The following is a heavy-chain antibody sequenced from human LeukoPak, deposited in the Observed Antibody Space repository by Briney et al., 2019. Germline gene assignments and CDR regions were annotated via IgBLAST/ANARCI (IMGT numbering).Heavy chain of an antibody. V-gene: IGHV3-33*06. Sequence: GGSLRLSCTASGFTFSSYGMHWVRQAPGKGLEWVAVIWYDGSNKYYADPVKGRFTISRDNAKNTQYLQIDSLRVEDTAVYYCGKDPFGPGYFDFWGQGDLVTVSS. D-gene: IGHD3-16*01. CDR2: IWYDGSNK. CDR3: GKDPFGPGYFDF. CDR1: GFTFSSYG. J-gene: IGHJ4*02.